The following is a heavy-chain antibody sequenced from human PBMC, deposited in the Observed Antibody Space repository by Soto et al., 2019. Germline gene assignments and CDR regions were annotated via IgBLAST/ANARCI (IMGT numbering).Heavy chain of an antibody. CDR1: GFTFSYYY. J-gene: IGHJ6*02. D-gene: IGHD6-6*01. V-gene: IGHV3-11*06. CDR2: ISSSSSYT. CDR3: AAYSSSSAQDYYYYGMDV. Sequence: GGSLRHSCAASGFTFSYYYMSGMGQAPGKGLEWVSYISSSSSYTNYADSVKGRFTISRDNAKNSLYLQMNSLRAEDTAVYYCAAYSSSSAQDYYYYGMDVWGQGTTVTVSS.